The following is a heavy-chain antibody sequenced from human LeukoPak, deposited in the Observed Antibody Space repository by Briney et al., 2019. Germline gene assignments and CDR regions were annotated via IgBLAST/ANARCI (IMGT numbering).Heavy chain of an antibody. V-gene: IGHV4-38-2*02. Sequence: SETLSLTCTVSNFSFSSGYYWGWIRQSPGKGLEWIGRIYHGGSTYYNPSLRSRVTISVDTSKHQFSLKLSSVTAADTAVYYCARATVTTWNAFDIWGQGTMVTVSS. CDR1: NFSFSSGYY. CDR2: IYHGGST. CDR3: ARATVTTWNAFDI. D-gene: IGHD4-17*01. J-gene: IGHJ3*02.